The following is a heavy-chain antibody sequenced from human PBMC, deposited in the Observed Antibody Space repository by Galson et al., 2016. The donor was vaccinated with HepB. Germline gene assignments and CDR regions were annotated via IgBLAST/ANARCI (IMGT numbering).Heavy chain of an antibody. CDR1: GYTFTRYS. V-gene: IGHV1-46*01. D-gene: IGHD4-17*01. Sequence: SVKVSCKASGYTFTRYSMHWVRRAPGQGLEWMGLINPRGGGTAYAQKFQGRVTMTRDTSTGTVYMQLTSLRSEDTAVYYCAIGISDYGYFDYWGQGTLVTVSS. CDR2: INPRGGGT. CDR3: AIGISDYGYFDY. J-gene: IGHJ4*01.